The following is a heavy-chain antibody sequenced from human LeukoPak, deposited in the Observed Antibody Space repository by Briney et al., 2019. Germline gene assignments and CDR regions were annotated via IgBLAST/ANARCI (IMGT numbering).Heavy chain of an antibody. Sequence: PGGSLRLSCAASGFTFSSYAMSWVRQAPGKGLEWVSAISGSGGSTYYADSVKGRFTISRDNSKNTLYLQMNSLRAEDTATYYCAKGRIRAVAGWSDYWGQGTLVTVSS. CDR1: GFTFSSYA. J-gene: IGHJ4*02. CDR3: AKGRIRAVAGWSDY. D-gene: IGHD6-19*01. V-gene: IGHV3-23*01. CDR2: ISGSGGST.